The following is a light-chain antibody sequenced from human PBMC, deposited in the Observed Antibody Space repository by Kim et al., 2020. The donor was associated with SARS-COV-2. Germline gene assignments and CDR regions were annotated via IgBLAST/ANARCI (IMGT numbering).Light chain of an antibody. CDR3: QQYKSYSRT. CDR1: QSINNW. CDR2: DAS. J-gene: IGKJ2*01. V-gene: IGKV1-5*01. Sequence: SASVGDRATITCRASQSINNWLAWYQQKPGKVPKVLISDASTLESGVPSRFSGSGFGTDFILTISSLQPDDLATYYCQQYKSYSRTFGQGTKLEI.